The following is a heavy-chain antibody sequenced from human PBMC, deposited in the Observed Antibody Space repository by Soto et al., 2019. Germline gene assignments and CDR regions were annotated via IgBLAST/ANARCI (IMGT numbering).Heavy chain of an antibody. J-gene: IGHJ4*02. CDR3: ARTPRTMIVASTYYFDY. CDR2: INPSGGST. V-gene: IGHV1-46*01. D-gene: IGHD3-22*01. Sequence: ASVKVSCKASGYTFTSYYMHWVRQAPGQGLEWMGIINPSGGSTSYAQKFQGRVTMTRDTSTSTVYMELSSLRSEDTAVYYCARTPRTMIVASTYYFDYWGQGTLVTVSS. CDR1: GYTFTSYY.